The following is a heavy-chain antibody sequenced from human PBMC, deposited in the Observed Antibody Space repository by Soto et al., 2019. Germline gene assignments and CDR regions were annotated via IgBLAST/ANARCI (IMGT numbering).Heavy chain of an antibody. J-gene: IGHJ6*02. D-gene: IGHD2-2*01. CDR3: ARSVVVPAAMQDYYYGMDV. V-gene: IGHV1-3*01. CDR1: GYTFTSYA. CDR2: INAGNGNT. Sequence: GASVKVSCKASGYTFTSYAMHWVRQAPGQRLEWMGWINAGNGNTKYSQKFQGRVTITRDTSASTAYMELSSLRSEDTAVYYCARSVVVPAAMQDYYYGMDVWGQGTTVTVSS.